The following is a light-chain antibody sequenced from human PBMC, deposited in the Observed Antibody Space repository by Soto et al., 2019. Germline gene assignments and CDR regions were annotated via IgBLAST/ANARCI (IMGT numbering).Light chain of an antibody. CDR3: SSYTSSNTVI. V-gene: IGLV2-14*01. CDR1: SSDVGGYNY. CDR2: EVS. Sequence: QSALTQPASVSGSPGQSVTISCTGTSSDVGGYNYVSWYQQYPGKAPKLMIYEVSNRPSGVSNPFSASKSGNTASLSISGRQAEDEADYDCSSYTSSNTVIFGGGTKVTVL. J-gene: IGLJ2*01.